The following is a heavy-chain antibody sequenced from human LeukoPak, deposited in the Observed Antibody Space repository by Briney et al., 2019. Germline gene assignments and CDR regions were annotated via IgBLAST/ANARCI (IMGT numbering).Heavy chain of an antibody. CDR2: IIPIFGTA. D-gene: IGHD6-13*01. CDR3: ARAIAAAGYFDY. J-gene: IGHJ4*02. Sequence: SVKVSCKASGGTFSSYAISWVRQAPGQGLEWMGRIIPIFGTANYAQKFQGRVTITTDESTSTAYMELSSLRSEDTAVYFCARAIAAAGYFDYWGQGTLVTVSS. CDR1: GGTFSSYA. V-gene: IGHV1-69*05.